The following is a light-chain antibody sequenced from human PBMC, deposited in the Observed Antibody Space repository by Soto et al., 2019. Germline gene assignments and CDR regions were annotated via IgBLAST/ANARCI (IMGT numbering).Light chain of an antibody. J-gene: IGKJ3*01. CDR1: QSLLYSNGYTY. V-gene: IGKV2-28*01. CDR2: LGS. Sequence: DIVMTQSPLSLPVTPGEPASISCRSSQSLLYSNGYTYLDWYLQKPGQSPQLLIYLGSHRASGVPDRFSGSGSGTDFTLKISRVEAEDVGVYYCMQYLQTPFTFGPGTKVDIK. CDR3: MQYLQTPFT.